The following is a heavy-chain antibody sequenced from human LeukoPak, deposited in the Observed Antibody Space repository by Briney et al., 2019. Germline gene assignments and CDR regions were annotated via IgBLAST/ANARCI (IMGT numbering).Heavy chain of an antibody. CDR1: GYSVSSGYY. CDR3: ARHEPDILTGYYSY. V-gene: IGHV4-38-2*01. D-gene: IGHD3-9*01. CDR2: IYHSGST. Sequence: PSETLSLTCAVSGYSVSSGYYWGWIRQPPGKGLEWIGTIYHSGSTYYNPSLKSRVTISVDTSKNQFSLKLSSVTAADTAVYYCARHEPDILTGYYSYWGQGTLVTVSS. J-gene: IGHJ4*02.